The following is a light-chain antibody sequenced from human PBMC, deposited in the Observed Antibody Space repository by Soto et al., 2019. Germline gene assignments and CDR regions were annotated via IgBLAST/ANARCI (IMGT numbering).Light chain of an antibody. J-gene: IGKJ3*01. Sequence: ELVLTQSPGTLSLSPGERATLSCRASQSVRNNYLAWYQQRPGQAPRLLIYGASQRATGIPDRFSGGGSGTDFAVTISRLEPEDFAVYYCQHYSYSPQFTARPGTKVDIK. CDR1: QSVRNNY. CDR3: QHYSYSPQFT. V-gene: IGKV3-20*01. CDR2: GAS.